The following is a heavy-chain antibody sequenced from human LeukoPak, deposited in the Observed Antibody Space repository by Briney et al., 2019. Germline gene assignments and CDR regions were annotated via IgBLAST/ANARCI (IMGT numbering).Heavy chain of an antibody. CDR2: INPSGGST. CDR1: GYTFTSYY. CDR3: ARVGRYYGSGSYGSFRFDP. D-gene: IGHD3-10*01. V-gene: IGHV1-46*01. Sequence: ASVKVSCKASGYTFTSYYMHWVRQAPGQGLEWMGIINPSGGSTSYAQKFQGRVTMTRDTSTSTVYMELSSLRSEDTAVYYCARVGRYYGSGSYGSFRFDPWGQGTLVTVSS. J-gene: IGHJ5*02.